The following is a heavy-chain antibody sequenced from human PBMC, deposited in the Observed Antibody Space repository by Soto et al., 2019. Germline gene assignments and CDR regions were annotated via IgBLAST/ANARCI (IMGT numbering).Heavy chain of an antibody. CDR1: GFSLSTSGVG. J-gene: IGHJ4*02. CDR3: AHRRGGAGLDY. V-gene: IGHV2-5*02. Sequence: QITLKESGPTLVKPTQTLTLTCTFSGFSLSTSGVGVGWIRQPPGKALEWLALIYWDDDKRYSPSLKSRLTITKDTSKDQVVLTITNMDPVDTGTYYCAHRRGGAGLDYWGPGTLVPVSS. CDR2: IYWDDDK. D-gene: IGHD1-26*01.